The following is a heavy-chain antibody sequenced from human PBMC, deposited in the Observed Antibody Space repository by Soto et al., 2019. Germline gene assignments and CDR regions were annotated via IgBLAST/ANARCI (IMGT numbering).Heavy chain of an antibody. D-gene: IGHD3-3*01. CDR2: MNPNSGNT. J-gene: IGHJ6*03. CDR1: GYTFTSYD. Sequence: GASVNVSCKASGYTFTSYDINWVRQATGQGLEWMGWMNPNSGNTGYAQKFQGRVTMTRNTSMSTAYMELSSLRSEDTAVYYCARGRVRYNDFWSGYYWYYYYMDVWGKGTTVTVSS. CDR3: ARGRVRYNDFWSGYYWYYYYMDV. V-gene: IGHV1-8*01.